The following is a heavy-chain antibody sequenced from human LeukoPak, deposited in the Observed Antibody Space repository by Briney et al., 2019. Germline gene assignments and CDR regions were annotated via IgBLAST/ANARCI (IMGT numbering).Heavy chain of an antibody. Sequence: GSVTVSCKATGYTLTGYYMYWVRPAPGQGVEWVGRINPNSGGTDYAQSFQGRVTMTRDTSIRTHYMDLSKLTANHTAVYFCTRVYCSGGTCYLVENWFDPWGQGTLVTVSS. CDR1: GYTLTGYY. J-gene: IGHJ5*02. CDR2: INPNSGGT. V-gene: IGHV1-2*06. D-gene: IGHD2-15*01. CDR3: TRVYCSGGTCYLVENWFDP.